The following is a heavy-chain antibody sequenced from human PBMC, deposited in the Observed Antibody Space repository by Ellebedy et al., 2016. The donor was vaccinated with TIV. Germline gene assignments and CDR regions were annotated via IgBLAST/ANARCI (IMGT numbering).Heavy chain of an antibody. V-gene: IGHV4-34*01. D-gene: IGHD3-22*01. J-gene: IGHJ6*02. Sequence: SETLSLTCAVYGGSFSGYYWSWIRQPPGKGLEWIGEINHSGSTNYNPSLKSRVTISVDTSKNQFSLKLSSVTAADTAVYYCARDRYYYDSSGYYFYYYYGMDVWGQGTTVTVSS. CDR3: ARDRYYYDSSGYYFYYYYGMDV. CDR2: INHSGST. CDR1: GGSFSGYY.